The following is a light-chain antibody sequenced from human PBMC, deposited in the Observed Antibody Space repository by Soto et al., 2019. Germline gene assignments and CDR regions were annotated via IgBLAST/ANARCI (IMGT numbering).Light chain of an antibody. J-gene: IGLJ1*01. CDR2: EVG. V-gene: IGLV2-14*01. Sequence: QSALTQFASVSGSPGQSITISCTGTSIDVGAYNYVSWYQQHPDIAPKLLIYEVGNRPSGVSFRFSGSKSGNTASLTISGLQAEDEADYYCSSYTARGTRVFGTGTKLTVL. CDR1: SIDVGAYNY. CDR3: SSYTARGTRV.